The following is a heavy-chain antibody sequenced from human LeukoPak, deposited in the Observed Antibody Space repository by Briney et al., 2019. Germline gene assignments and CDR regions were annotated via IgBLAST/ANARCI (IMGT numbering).Heavy chain of an antibody. CDR2: IDHSGSS. D-gene: IGHD2-2*01. CDR3: ARGLLTAVGDY. Sequence: SETLSLTCAVYGGSFSNYYWTWIRQPPGKGLEWIGEIDHSGSSHYNPSLKSRVTISVDTSKNQLSLKLSSVTAADTAVYYCARGLLTAVGDYWGQGTLVTVSS. V-gene: IGHV4-34*01. J-gene: IGHJ4*02. CDR1: GGSFSNYY.